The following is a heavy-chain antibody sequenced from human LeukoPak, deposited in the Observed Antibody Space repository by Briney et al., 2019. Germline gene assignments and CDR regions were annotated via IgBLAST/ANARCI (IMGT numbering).Heavy chain of an antibody. CDR2: IYSGGST. D-gene: IGHD6-13*01. CDR1: GFTVSSNY. CDR3: ARASPGYSSSWYERSWYFQH. V-gene: IGHV3-53*01. J-gene: IGHJ1*01. Sequence: GGSLRLSCAASGFTVSSNYMSWVRQAPGKGLEWVSVIYSGGSTYYADSVKGRFTISRDNSKNTLYLQMNSLRAEDTAVYYCARASPGYSSSWYERSWYFQHWGQGTLVTVSS.